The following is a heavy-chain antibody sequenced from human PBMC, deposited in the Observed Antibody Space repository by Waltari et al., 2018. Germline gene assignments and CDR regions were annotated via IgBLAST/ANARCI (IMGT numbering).Heavy chain of an antibody. J-gene: IGHJ4*02. Sequence: QVQLVQSGAEVKKPGASVKVSCKASGSTFPSYDINWVRQATGQGLEWMGWKNPNSGNTGYAQKFQGRVTMTRNTSISTAYMELSSLRSEDTAVYYCARSGGAYDFWSGYYPFDYWGQGTLVTVSS. D-gene: IGHD3-3*01. CDR2: KNPNSGNT. V-gene: IGHV1-8*01. CDR1: GSTFPSYD. CDR3: ARSGGAYDFWSGYYPFDY.